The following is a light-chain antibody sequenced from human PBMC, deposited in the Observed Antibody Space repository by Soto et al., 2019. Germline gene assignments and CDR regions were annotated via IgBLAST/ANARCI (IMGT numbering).Light chain of an antibody. CDR3: SSHAGIINVV. V-gene: IGLV2-8*01. CDR1: SSDVGGYNY. CDR2: EVT. Sequence: QSALTQPPSASGSPGQSVTLSFTGTSSDVGGYNYVSWYQQHPGKAPKLMIYEVTKRPSGVPDRFSGSKSGNTASLTVSGLLAEDEADYYCSSHAGIINVVFGGGTKVTVL. J-gene: IGLJ3*02.